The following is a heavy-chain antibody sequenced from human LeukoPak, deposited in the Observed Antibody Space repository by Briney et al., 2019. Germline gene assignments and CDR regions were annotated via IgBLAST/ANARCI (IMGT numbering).Heavy chain of an antibody. CDR2: IIPIFGTA. CDR3: ARVIAARPWWFDP. D-gene: IGHD6-6*01. Sequence: SVKVSCKASGCTFSSYAISWVRQAPGQGLEWMGGIIPIFGTANYAQKFQGRVTITTDESTSTAYLELSSLRSEDTAVYYCARVIAARPWWFDPWGQGTLVTVSS. CDR1: GCTFSSYA. J-gene: IGHJ5*02. V-gene: IGHV1-69*05.